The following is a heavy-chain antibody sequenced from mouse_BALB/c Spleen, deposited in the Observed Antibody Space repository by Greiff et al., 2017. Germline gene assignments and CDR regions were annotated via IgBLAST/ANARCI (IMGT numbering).Heavy chain of an antibody. V-gene: IGHV1S81*02. Sequence: QVQLQQSGAELVKPGASVKLSCKASGYTFTSYYMYWVKQRPGQGLEWIGEINPSNGGTNFNEKFKSKATLTVDKSSSTAYMQLSSLTSEDSAVYYCTRNGNHVGTFAYWGQGTLVTVSA. D-gene: IGHD2-1*01. CDR3: TRNGNHVGTFAY. CDR2: INPSNGGT. J-gene: IGHJ3*01. CDR1: GYTFTSYY.